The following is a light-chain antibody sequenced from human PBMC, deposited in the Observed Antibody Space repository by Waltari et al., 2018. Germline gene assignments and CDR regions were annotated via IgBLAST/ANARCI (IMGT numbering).Light chain of an antibody. CDR1: RNIDSRY. CDR3: HHYADSLWT. Sequence: IVLTQSPGSLSLSPGETATLSCRASRNIDSRYLAWFHQKPGQAPRLLIYDTSNRAAGIPDRFSVSESGTDFSLTISGLAPEDFAVYYCHHYADSLWTFGQGTKVEIK. V-gene: IGKV3-20*01. CDR2: DTS. J-gene: IGKJ1*01.